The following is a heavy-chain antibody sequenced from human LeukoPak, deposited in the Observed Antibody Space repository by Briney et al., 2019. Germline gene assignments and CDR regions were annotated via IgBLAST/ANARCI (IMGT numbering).Heavy chain of an antibody. D-gene: IGHD6-19*01. CDR2: INPNRGTT. V-gene: IGHV1-46*01. J-gene: IGHJ5*02. Sequence: ASVKVSCKASGYTFTSYYVHWVRQAPGQGLEWVGIINPNRGTTSYAETFQGRITMTRDTSISTVYMDLSSLRSEDTAVYYCARQRPIAVAGTFWFDPWGQGTLVTVSS. CDR3: ARQRPIAVAGTFWFDP. CDR1: GYTFTSYY.